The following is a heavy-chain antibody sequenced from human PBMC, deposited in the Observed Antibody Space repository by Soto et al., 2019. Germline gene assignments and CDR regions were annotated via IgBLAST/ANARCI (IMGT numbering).Heavy chain of an antibody. J-gene: IGHJ4*02. D-gene: IGHD3-3*01. V-gene: IGHV4-61*01. CDR3: ATSRITIFGMITTFDY. Sequence: QVQLQESGPGLVKPSETLSLTCTVSGGSVSSGSHYWSWLRQPPGKGLEWIGFIYSSGSTNYNPSLKSRVTISLDTSKNQFSLKLTSVTAADTALYYCATSRITIFGMITTFDYWGRGTLVTVPS. CDR2: IYSSGST. CDR1: GGSVSSGSHY.